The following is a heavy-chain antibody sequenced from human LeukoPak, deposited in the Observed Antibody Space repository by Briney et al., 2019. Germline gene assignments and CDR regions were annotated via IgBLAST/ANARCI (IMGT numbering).Heavy chain of an antibody. V-gene: IGHV1-18*01. CDR2: IGAYNGNT. CDR3: ARDTQLSSGYGDRDYYYYGMDV. Sequence: ASVKVSCKASGYTFTSYGISWVRQAPGQGLEWMGWIGAYNGNTNYAQKLQGRVTMTTDTSTSTAYMELRSLRSDDTAVYYCARDTQLSSGYGDRDYYYYGMDVWGQGTTVTVSS. D-gene: IGHD3-22*01. CDR1: GYTFTSYG. J-gene: IGHJ6*02.